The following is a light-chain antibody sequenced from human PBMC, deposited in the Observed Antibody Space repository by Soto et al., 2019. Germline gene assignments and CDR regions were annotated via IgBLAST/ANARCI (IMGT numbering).Light chain of an antibody. Sequence: DIQMTQSPSSLSASLGDRVTITCRASQSISSYLNWYQQKPGKAPKLLIYAASSLQSGVPSRFSGSGSGTDFTLTISSLQPEDFATYYCLQDYNFPRTFGQGTKVDIK. V-gene: IGKV1-39*01. CDR3: LQDYNFPRT. CDR1: QSISSY. J-gene: IGKJ1*01. CDR2: AAS.